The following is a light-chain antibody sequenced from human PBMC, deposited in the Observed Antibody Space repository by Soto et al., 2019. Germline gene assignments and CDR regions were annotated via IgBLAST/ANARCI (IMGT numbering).Light chain of an antibody. CDR3: QQYNNWPRM. J-gene: IGKJ1*01. V-gene: IGKV3-15*01. CDR2: GAS. CDR1: QSVSSN. Sequence: EIVMTQSPATLSVSPGERATLSCRASQSVSSNLAWYQQKPGQAPRLLIYGASTRATGIPARFSGSGPGTDFTLTISSLHSEDFAVYYCQQYNNWPRMFGQGTKV.